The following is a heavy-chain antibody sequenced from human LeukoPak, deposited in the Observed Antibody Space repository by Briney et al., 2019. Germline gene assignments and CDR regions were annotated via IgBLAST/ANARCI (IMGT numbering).Heavy chain of an antibody. V-gene: IGHV3-48*04. CDR2: ISSSSSTI. CDR1: GFTFSSYS. CDR3: AKDQGDTAMPEGFDY. Sequence: QPGGSLRLSCAASGFTFSSYSMNWVRQAPGKGLEWVSYISSSSSTIYYADSVKGRLTISRDNAKNSLYLQMNSLRAEDTALYYCAKDQGDTAMPEGFDYWGQGTLVTVSS. J-gene: IGHJ4*02. D-gene: IGHD5-18*01.